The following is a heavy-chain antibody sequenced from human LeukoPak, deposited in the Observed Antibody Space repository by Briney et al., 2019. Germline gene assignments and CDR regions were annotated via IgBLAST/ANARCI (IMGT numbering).Heavy chain of an antibody. CDR1: GFTFSDYY. CDR2: IGSSGSTI. Sequence: GGSLRLSCAASGFTFSDYYMSWIRQAPGKGLEWVSYIGSSGSTIYYADSVKGRFTISRDNAKNSLYLQMNSLRAEDTAVYYCATKKYCSSTSCRDYWGQGTLVTVSS. J-gene: IGHJ4*02. CDR3: ATKKYCSSTSCRDY. D-gene: IGHD2-2*01. V-gene: IGHV3-11*04.